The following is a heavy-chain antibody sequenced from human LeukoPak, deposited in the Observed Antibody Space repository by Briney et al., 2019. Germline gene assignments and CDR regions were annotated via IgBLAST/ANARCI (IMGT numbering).Heavy chain of an antibody. CDR1: GFTFSSYW. CDR3: ARASVTGTTAVY. V-gene: IGHV3-7*01. Sequence: GGSLRLSCAASGFTFSSYWMNWARQAPGKGLEWVASINHNGNVNYYVDSVKGRFTISRDNSKNTLYLQMNSLRAEDTAVYYCARASVTGTTAVYWGQGTLVTVSS. J-gene: IGHJ4*02. D-gene: IGHD1-7*01. CDR2: INHNGNVN.